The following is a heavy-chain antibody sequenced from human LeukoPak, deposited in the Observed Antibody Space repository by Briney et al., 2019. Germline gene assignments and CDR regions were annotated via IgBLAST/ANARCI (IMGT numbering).Heavy chain of an antibody. CDR3: ARDLDYLQSDY. CDR1: GFSFSDYW. CDR2: IKKDGSEQ. J-gene: IGHJ4*02. V-gene: IGHV3-7*01. Sequence: GGSLRLSCVASGFSFSDYWMNWFRQAPGKGLEWVATIKKDGSEQYYVDSMKGRFTISRDNAKNSVYLQINSLTAEDTAAYYCARDLDYLQSDYWGQGTLVTVSS. D-gene: IGHD5-24*01.